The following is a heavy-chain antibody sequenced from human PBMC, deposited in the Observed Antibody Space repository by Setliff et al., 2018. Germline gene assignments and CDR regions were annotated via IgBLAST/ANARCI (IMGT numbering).Heavy chain of an antibody. CDR3: ARDRTYYGSGTYTRWFDY. CDR2: IFYSGDT. D-gene: IGHD3-10*01. V-gene: IGHV4-59*02. Sequence: SETLSLTCTVSGASVRSHYWSWTRQPPGKGLEWIGFIFYSGDTKSNPSLKSRVTMSVDTSKNQFSLKLSSVTAADTAVYYCARDRTYYGSGTYTRWFDYWGQGTLVTAPQ. CDR1: GASVRSHY. J-gene: IGHJ4*02.